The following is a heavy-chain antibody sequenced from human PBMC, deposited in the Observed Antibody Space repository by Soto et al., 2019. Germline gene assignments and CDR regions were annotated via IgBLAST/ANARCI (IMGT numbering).Heavy chain of an antibody. CDR2: IGPESGAT. V-gene: IGHV1-2*02. J-gene: IGHJ4*02. CDR3: GRGRSGQIVVFY. D-gene: IGHD1-26*01. Sequence: ASVKVSCKASGYTFTGHYIHWVRQAPEQGPEWMGEIGPESGATRYAQKFQGRVTMTRDMSITTVYMELNNLSPDDTAVYYCGRGRSGQIVVFYWGQGAPVTVSS. CDR1: GYTFTGHY.